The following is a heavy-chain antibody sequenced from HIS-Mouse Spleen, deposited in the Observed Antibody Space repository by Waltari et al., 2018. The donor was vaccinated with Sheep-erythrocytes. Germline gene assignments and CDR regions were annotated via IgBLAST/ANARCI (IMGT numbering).Heavy chain of an antibody. J-gene: IGHJ4*02. CDR1: GYTFTSYD. D-gene: IGHD6-6*01. CDR2: MNPKRGNT. Sequence: QVQLVQSVAEVKKPGASVKVSCKASGYTFTSYDINWVRQATVQGCEWVGWMNPKRGNTGYGQKCQGRVTMTRNTSKSTAYMELSSLRSEDTAVYYCARGFWVYSSSSGFDYWGQGTLVTVSS. V-gene: IGHV1-8*01. CDR3: ARGFWVYSSSSGFDY.